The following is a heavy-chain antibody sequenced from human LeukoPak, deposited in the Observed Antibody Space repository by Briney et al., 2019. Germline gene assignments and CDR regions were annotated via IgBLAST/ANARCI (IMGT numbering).Heavy chain of an antibody. V-gene: IGHV4-4*07. CDR1: GGSISSYY. D-gene: IGHD4-23*01. J-gene: IGHJ4*02. Sequence: SETLSLTCTVSGGSISSYYWTWIRQPAGKGLEWIGRIYSSGSTNYNPSLKSRVTMSVDTSKNQFYLKVSSVTAADTAVYYCAREAHDYGGNSYDYWGQGTLVTVSS. CDR3: AREAHDYGGNSYDY. CDR2: IYSSGST.